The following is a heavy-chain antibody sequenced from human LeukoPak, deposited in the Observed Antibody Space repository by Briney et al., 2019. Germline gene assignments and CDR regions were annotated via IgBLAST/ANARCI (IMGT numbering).Heavy chain of an antibody. V-gene: IGHV3-11*01. J-gene: IGHJ4*02. Sequence: PGGSLRLSGTASGFTLSNHYMTWIRQAPGKGLEYLSYLSQTGSDIFYADSVKDRFSVSRDNAKNSLYLQMNSLRADDTAVYYCTRGHWGLDYWGQGTLVTVSS. CDR3: TRGHWGLDY. CDR2: LSQTGSDI. D-gene: IGHD7-27*01. CDR1: GFTLSNHY.